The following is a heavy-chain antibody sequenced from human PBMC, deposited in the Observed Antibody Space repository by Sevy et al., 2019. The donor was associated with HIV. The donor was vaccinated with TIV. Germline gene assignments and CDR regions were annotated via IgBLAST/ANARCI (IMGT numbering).Heavy chain of an antibody. Sequence: GGSLRLSCAASGFTFDDYAMHWVRQAPGKGLEWVSGISWNSGSIGYADSVKGRFTISRDNAKNSLYLQMNTLRAEDTALYYCAKDRVVTTAAYYYYYMDVWGKGTTVTVSS. D-gene: IGHD4-4*01. CDR1: GFTFDDYA. J-gene: IGHJ6*03. CDR2: ISWNSGSI. V-gene: IGHV3-9*01. CDR3: AKDRVVTTAAYYYYYMDV.